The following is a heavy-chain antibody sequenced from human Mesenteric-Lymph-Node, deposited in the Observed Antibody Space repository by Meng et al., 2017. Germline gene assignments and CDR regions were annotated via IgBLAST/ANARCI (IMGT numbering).Heavy chain of an antibody. CDR1: GYTFTSYG. CDR3: ARGMADWLLYSMDY. CDR2: ISAYNGNT. D-gene: IGHD3/OR15-3a*01. Sequence: QVQVVESGTEVKEPGASVKVSCKASGYTFTSYGISWVRQAPGQGLEWMGWISAYNGNTNYAQKLQGRVTMTTDTSTSTAYMELRSLRSDDTAVYYCARGMADWLLYSMDYWGQGALVTVSS. J-gene: IGHJ4*02. V-gene: IGHV1-18*01.